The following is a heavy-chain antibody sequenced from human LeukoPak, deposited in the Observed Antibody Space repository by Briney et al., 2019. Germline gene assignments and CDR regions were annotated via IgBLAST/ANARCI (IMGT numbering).Heavy chain of an antibody. J-gene: IGHJ5*02. CDR1: GYSISSGYY. Sequence: KPSETLSLTCTVSGYSISSGYYWGWIRQPPGKGLEWIGSIYHSGSTYYNPSLKSRVTISVDTSKNQFSLKLSSVTAADTAVYYCASFSGSVAGTLDWFDPWGQGTLVTVSS. CDR2: IYHSGST. D-gene: IGHD6-19*01. V-gene: IGHV4-38-2*02. CDR3: ASFSGSVAGTLDWFDP.